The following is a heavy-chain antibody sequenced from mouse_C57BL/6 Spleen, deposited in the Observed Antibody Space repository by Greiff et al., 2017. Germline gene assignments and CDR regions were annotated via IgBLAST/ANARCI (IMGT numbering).Heavy chain of an antibody. Sequence: VQLQQSGPELVKPGASVKMSCKASGYTFTDYYMHWVKQKPGQGLEWIGEIYPGSGNTYYNEKFKGKTTLTADTSSSTAYMQLSSLSSEDSAVYFCARVVYYGSSYGYLAYWGQGTTLTVSS. J-gene: IGHJ2*01. D-gene: IGHD1-1*01. V-gene: IGHV1-83*01. CDR3: RVVYYGSSYGYLAY. CDR2: YPGSGNTY. CDR1: YTFTDYYM.